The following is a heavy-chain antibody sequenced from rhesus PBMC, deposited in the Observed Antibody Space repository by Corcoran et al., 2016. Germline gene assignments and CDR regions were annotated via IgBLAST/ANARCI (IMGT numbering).Heavy chain of an antibody. CDR3: ARDICSGGVCYFDY. V-gene: IGHV4-165*01. J-gene: IGHJ4*01. Sequence: QVQLQESGPGLVKPSETLSLTCAVSGGSFSGYLWGWLRPPPGQGLEWIGYIGGSGGSTYYNPSLKSRVTISTDTSKNQFSLRLSSVTAADTAVYYCARDICSGGVCYFDYWGQGVLVTVSS. CDR2: IGGSGGST. D-gene: IGHD2-39*02. CDR1: GGSFSGYL.